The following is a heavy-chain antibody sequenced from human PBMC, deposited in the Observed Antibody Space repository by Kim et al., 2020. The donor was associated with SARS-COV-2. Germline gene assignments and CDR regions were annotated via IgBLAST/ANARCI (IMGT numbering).Heavy chain of an antibody. CDR2: IKSKTDGGTT. CDR1: GFTFSNAG. V-gene: IGHV3-15*01. CDR3: TTEAEQQLPFYYYYGMDV. J-gene: IGHJ6*02. Sequence: GGSLRLSCAASGFTFSNAGMRWVRQAPGKGLEWVGRIKSKTDGGTTDYAAPVKGRFTISSDDSQNTLHLQMNSLKTEDTAVYYCTTEAEQQLPFYYYYGMDVWGQGTTVTVSS. D-gene: IGHD6-13*01.